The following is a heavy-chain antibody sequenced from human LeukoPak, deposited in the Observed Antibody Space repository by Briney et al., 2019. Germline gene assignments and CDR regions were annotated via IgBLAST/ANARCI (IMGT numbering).Heavy chain of an antibody. V-gene: IGHV3-7*01. CDR3: AREAMVRGVPDAFDI. CDR1: GFSFRSYW. CDR2: IKQDGVEK. J-gene: IGHJ3*02. Sequence: GGSLRLSCAASGFSFRSYWMDWVRQTPEKGLEWVANIKQDGVEKYFVDSVKGRFAISRDNAKNSLYLQMNNLRAEDTAVYYCAREAMVRGVPDAFDIWGQGTVVTVSS. D-gene: IGHD3-10*01.